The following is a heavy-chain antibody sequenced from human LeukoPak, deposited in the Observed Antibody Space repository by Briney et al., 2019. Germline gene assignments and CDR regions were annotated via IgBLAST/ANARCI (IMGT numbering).Heavy chain of an antibody. Sequence: PGGSLRLSCAASGFTFSNAWMSWVRQAPGKGLEWVGRIKSKTDGGTTDYAAPVKGRFTISRDDSKNTLYLQMNSLKTEDTAVYYCTTAPVRGGGYWYYFDYWGQGTLVTVSS. J-gene: IGHJ4*02. CDR3: TTAPVRGGGYWYYFDY. CDR1: GFTFSNAW. D-gene: IGHD1-26*01. CDR2: IKSKTDGGTT. V-gene: IGHV3-15*01.